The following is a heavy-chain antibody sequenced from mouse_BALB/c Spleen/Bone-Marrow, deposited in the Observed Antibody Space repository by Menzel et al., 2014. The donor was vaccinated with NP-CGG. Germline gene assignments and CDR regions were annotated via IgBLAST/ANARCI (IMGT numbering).Heavy chain of an antibody. D-gene: IGHD2-1*01. V-gene: IGHV5-17*02. CDR2: ISSGSSTI. CDR3: ARSRGNYLYYAKDY. CDR1: GFTFSSFG. J-gene: IGHJ4*01. Sequence: EVHLVESGGGLVQPGGSRKLSCAASGFTFSSFGMHWVRQAPEKGLEWVAYISSGSSTIYYADTVKGRFPISRDNPKNALCLQMTSLRSEDTAMYYCARSRGNYLYYAKDYWGQGTSVTVSS.